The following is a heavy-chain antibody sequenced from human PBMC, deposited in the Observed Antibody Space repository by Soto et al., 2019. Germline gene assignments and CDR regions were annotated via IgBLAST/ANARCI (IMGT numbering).Heavy chain of an antibody. Sequence: ASVKVSCKASGYTFTSYGISWVRQAPGQGLEWMGWISAYNGNTNYAQKLQGRVTMTTDTSTSTAYMELRSLRSDDTAVYYCARVGPYYDFWSGYWSDYWGQGTLVTVSS. D-gene: IGHD3-3*01. J-gene: IGHJ4*02. CDR3: ARVGPYYDFWSGYWSDY. V-gene: IGHV1-18*01. CDR2: ISAYNGNT. CDR1: GYTFTSYG.